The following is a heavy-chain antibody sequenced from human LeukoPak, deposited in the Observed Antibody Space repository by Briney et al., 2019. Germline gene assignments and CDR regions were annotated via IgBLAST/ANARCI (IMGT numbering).Heavy chain of an antibody. CDR3: ARATVIGNAPVPGYMDV. D-gene: IGHD2-21*01. Sequence: PGGSLRLSCAASGFTFSTYDMHWVSQVSGKGLEWVSSIGTIGDTFYPGSVKGRFTISRENAKNSLYLQMNGLRAGDTAVYYCARATVIGNAPVPGYMDVWGKGTTVTVSS. CDR1: GFTFSTYD. V-gene: IGHV3-13*01. J-gene: IGHJ6*03. CDR2: IGTIGDT.